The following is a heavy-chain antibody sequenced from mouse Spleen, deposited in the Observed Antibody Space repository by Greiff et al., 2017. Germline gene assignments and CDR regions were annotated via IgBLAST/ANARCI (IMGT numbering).Heavy chain of an antibody. D-gene: IGHD6-2*01. CDR3: ARQGLRDYFDY. J-gene: IGHJ2*01. CDR2: ISSGGGNT. V-gene: IGHV5-9*04. CDR1: GFTFSSYT. Sequence: EVKLMESGGGLVKPGGSLKLSCAASGFTFSSYTMSWVRQTPAKRLEWVATISSGGGNTYYPDSVKGRFTISRDNARNTLYLQMSSLRSEDTAMYYCARQGLRDYFDYWGQGTTLTVSS.